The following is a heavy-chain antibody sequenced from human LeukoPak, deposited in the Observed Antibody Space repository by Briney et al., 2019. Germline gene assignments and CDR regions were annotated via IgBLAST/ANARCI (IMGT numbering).Heavy chain of an antibody. CDR3: AKVWTPIVGWFGDPPSYFDL. Sequence: GGSLRLSCAASGFTFSSYAMSWVRQAPGKGLEWVPAISGSGGSTYYADSVKGRFTISRDNSKNTLYLQMNSLRAEDTAVYYCAKVWTPIVGWFGDPPSYFDLWGRGTLVTVSS. D-gene: IGHD3-10*01. CDR1: GFTFSSYA. V-gene: IGHV3-23*01. CDR2: ISGSGGST. J-gene: IGHJ2*01.